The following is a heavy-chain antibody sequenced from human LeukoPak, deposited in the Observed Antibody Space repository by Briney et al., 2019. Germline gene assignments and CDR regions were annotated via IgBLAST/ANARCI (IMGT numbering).Heavy chain of an antibody. J-gene: IGHJ4*02. Sequence: PGRSLRLSCAASGFTFSSYAMHWVRQAPGKGLEWVAVISHDGSNKYYADSVRGRFTISRDNSKNMLYLQMSSLRADDTAVYFCAKEGGIVVAGGRDNWGQGTLVTVSS. D-gene: IGHD6-19*01. CDR2: ISHDGSNK. CDR3: AKEGGIVVAGGRDN. CDR1: GFTFSSYA. V-gene: IGHV3-30-3*01.